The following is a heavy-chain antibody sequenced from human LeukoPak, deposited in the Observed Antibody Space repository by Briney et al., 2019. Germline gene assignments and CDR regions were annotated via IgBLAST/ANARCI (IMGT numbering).Heavy chain of an antibody. CDR3: ARDYGSGSYLDY. CDR2: ISYDGSNK. V-gene: IGHV3-30-3*01. J-gene: IGHJ4*02. CDR1: GFTFSSYA. D-gene: IGHD3-10*01. Sequence: GGSLRLSCAASGFTFSSYAMHWVRQAPGKGLEWVAVISYDGSNKYYADSVKGRFTISRDNSKNTLYLQMNSLRAEDTAVYYCARDYGSGSYLDYWGQGTLVTVSS.